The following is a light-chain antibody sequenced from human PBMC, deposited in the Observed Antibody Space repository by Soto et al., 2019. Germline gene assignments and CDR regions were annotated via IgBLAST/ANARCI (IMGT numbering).Light chain of an antibody. Sequence: QSVLTQPPSASGTPGQRVTISCSGSNSNTGSNYVYWYQQLPGTAPKLLIYRNNQRPSGVPDRFSGSKSGTSASLAISGLRSEDEAEYYCAAWDDSLRANYVFGTGTKVTVL. CDR3: AAWDDSLRANYV. CDR1: NSNTGSNY. V-gene: IGLV1-47*01. J-gene: IGLJ1*01. CDR2: RNN.